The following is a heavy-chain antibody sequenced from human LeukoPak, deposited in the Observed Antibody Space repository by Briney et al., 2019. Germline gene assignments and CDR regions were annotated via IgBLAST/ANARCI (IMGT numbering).Heavy chain of an antibody. Sequence: PVGSLRLSCAVSGFSFRVFSIGSVRPAPGRGRGCVANMHPDGTKKYYENSVRGRFTISRDTAKNSLYLHMNSVSAAHTAVYYCTRHTRGSPWDYWGQGTLVTVSS. D-gene: IGHD3-10*01. J-gene: IGHJ4*02. CDR3: TRHTRGSPWDY. CDR1: GFSFRVFS. CDR2: MHPDGTKK. V-gene: IGHV3-7*01.